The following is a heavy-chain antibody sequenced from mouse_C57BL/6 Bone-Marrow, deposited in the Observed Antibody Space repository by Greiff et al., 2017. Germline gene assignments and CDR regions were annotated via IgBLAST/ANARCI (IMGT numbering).Heavy chain of an antibody. CDR3: ARGTGDWYFDV. CDR2: INPSTGGT. Sequence: VQLQQSGPELVKPGASVKISCKASGYSFTGYYMHWVKQSSEKSLEWIGEINPSTGGTSYNQKFKGKATLTVDKSSSTAYMQLKSLTSEDSAVYYCARGTGDWYFDVWGTGTTVTVSS. D-gene: IGHD4-1*01. V-gene: IGHV1-43*01. CDR1: GYSFTGYY. J-gene: IGHJ1*03.